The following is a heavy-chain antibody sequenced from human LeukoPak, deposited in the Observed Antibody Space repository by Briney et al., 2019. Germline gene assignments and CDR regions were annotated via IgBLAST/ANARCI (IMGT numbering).Heavy chain of an antibody. V-gene: IGHV3-30-3*01. CDR2: ISYDGSKK. D-gene: IGHD6-13*01. Sequence: GGSLRLSCAASGFTFSTFPMHWVRQSPGKGLEWVAAISYDGSKKDYADSVKGRFTISRDNFKNTLYVDMNTLRPADMAVYHCATYSSSWATDVFDIWGQGTMVAVSS. CDR3: ATYSSSWATDVFDI. CDR1: GFTFSTFP. J-gene: IGHJ3*02.